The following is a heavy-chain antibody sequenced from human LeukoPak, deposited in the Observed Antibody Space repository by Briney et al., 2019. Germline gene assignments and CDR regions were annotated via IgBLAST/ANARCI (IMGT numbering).Heavy chain of an antibody. CDR3: ASARLVPGDY. CDR1: GFTFSSYA. D-gene: IGHD3-9*01. Sequence: AGGSLRLSCAASGFTFSSYAMHWVRQAPGKGLEWVAVISYDGSNKYYADSVKGRFTISRDNSKNTLYLQMNSLRAEDTAVYYCASARLVPGDYWGQGTLVTVSS. CDR2: ISYDGSNK. V-gene: IGHV3-30-3*01. J-gene: IGHJ4*02.